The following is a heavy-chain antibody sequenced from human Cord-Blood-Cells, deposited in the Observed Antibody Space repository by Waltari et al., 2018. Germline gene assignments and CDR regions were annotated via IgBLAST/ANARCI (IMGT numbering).Heavy chain of an antibody. CDR2: SIPNSGTA. D-gene: IGHD6-13*01. CDR3: ARELSRIAAAYYGRDV. Sequence: QVQLVQSGAEVKKPGSSVKVSCKASGGTFSSYAISWVRTAPGQGLGWMGGSIPNSGTASYAQRFQGRVTITADESTSTAYRELSRLRSEDTAVYYCARELSRIAAAYYGRDVWGQGTTVTVSS. V-gene: IGHV1-69*01. CDR1: GGTFSSYA. J-gene: IGHJ6*02.